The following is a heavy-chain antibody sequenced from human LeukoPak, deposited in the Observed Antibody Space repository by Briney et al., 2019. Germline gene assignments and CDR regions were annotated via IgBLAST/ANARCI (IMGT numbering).Heavy chain of an antibody. J-gene: IGHJ4*02. V-gene: IGHV1-69*13. CDR2: IIPIFGTA. Sequence: ASVKVSCKASGGTFISYAISWVRQAPGQGLEWMGGIIPIFGTANYAQKFQGRVTITADESTSTAYMELSSLGSEDTAVYYCARREGSGSYYKVPDYFDYWGQGTLVTVSS. CDR1: GGTFISYA. D-gene: IGHD3-10*01. CDR3: ARREGSGSYYKVPDYFDY.